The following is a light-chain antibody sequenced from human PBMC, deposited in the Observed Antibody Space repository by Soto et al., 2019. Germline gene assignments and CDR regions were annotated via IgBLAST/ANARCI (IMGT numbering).Light chain of an antibody. CDR2: GAS. CDR3: QQYGSSPLT. J-gene: IGKJ4*01. CDR1: QSVSSSY. V-gene: IGKV3-20*01. Sequence: EIVLTQSPGTLSLSPGERATLSCRASQSVSSSYLAWYQQKPGQAPRLLIYGASSRATGIPDRFSGSGSGIELTLTISRLEAEDFAVYYCQQYGSSPLTFGGGTKVEIK.